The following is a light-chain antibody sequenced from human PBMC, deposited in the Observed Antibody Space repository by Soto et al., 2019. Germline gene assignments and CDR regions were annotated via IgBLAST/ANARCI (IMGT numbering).Light chain of an antibody. CDR2: GPS. Sequence: EIVMTQSPATLSVSPGERATLSCRASQSVSSNLAWYQQKPGQAPRLLIYGPSTRATGIPARFSGSGSGTQFTLTISSLQSADFAVYYCQQYNNWPRTFGQGTKVDI. J-gene: IGKJ1*01. CDR3: QQYNNWPRT. CDR1: QSVSSN. V-gene: IGKV3-15*01.